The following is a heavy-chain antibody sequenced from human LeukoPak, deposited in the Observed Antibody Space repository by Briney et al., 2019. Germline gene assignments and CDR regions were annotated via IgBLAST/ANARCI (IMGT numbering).Heavy chain of an antibody. D-gene: IGHD3-22*01. CDR1: GFTFSSYG. V-gene: IGHV3-33*01. CDR3: AREVPYGYYYDSSWYFDL. Sequence: GGSLRLSCAASGFTFSSYGMHWVRQAPGKGLEWVAVIWNDGSNKYYADSVKGRFTISRDNSKNTLYLQVNSLRAEDTAVYYCAREVPYGYYYDSSWYFDLWGRGTLVTVSS. J-gene: IGHJ2*01. CDR2: IWNDGSNK.